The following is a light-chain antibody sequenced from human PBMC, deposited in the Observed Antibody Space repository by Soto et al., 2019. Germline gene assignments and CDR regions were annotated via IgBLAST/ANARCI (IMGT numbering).Light chain of an antibody. CDR3: SSYAVTNIFV. CDR2: EVS. V-gene: IGLV2-8*01. Sequence: QSVLTQPPSASGSPGQSVTISCTGTSSDVGGYNYVSWYQQHPGKAPKVIIYEVSKRPSGVPDRFSGSKSGSTASPPVSGLQAEDEADYYCSSYAVTNIFVFGTGTKVTVL. CDR1: SSDVGGYNY. J-gene: IGLJ1*01.